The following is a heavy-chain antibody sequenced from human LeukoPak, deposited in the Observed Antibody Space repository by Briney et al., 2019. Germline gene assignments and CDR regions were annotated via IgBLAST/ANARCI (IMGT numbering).Heavy chain of an antibody. CDR1: GFTFGMSS. D-gene: IGHD4-17*01. CDR2: ISSSGSTI. Sequence: GSLRLSCTASGFTFGMSSMTWVRQAPGKGLEWVSYISSSGSTIYYADSVKGRLTISRDNAKNSLHLQMNSLRAEDTAVYYCARGTDYGDYVDYWGQGTLVTVSS. J-gene: IGHJ4*02. V-gene: IGHV3-48*04. CDR3: ARGTDYGDYVDY.